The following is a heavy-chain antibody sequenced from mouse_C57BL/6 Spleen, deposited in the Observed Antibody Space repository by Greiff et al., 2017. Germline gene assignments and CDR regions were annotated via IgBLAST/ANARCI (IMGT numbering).Heavy chain of an antibody. V-gene: IGHV1-69*01. Sequence: QVQLQQPGAELVMPGASVKLSCKASGYTFTSYWMHWVKQRPGQGLEWIGEIDPSDSYTNYNQKFKGKSTLAVDKSSSTAYMQLSSLTSEDSAVYYCASQGGFYYGSSSWFAYWGLGTLVTVSA. D-gene: IGHD1-1*01. CDR1: GYTFTSYW. CDR2: IDPSDSYT. J-gene: IGHJ3*01. CDR3: ASQGGFYYGSSSWFAY.